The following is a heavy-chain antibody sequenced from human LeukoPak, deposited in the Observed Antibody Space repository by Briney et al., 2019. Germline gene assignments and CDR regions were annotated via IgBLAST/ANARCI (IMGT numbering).Heavy chain of an antibody. J-gene: IGHJ3*02. CDR1: GFTFSSYS. CDR2: ISSSSSYI. D-gene: IGHD5-12*01. Sequence: GGSLRLSCAASGFTFSSYSMNWVRQAPGKGLEWVSSISSSSSYIYYADSVKGRFTISRDNAKNSLYLQMNSLRAEDTAVYYCARDKRQVIVATMFLDAFDIWGQGTMVTVSS. CDR3: ARDKRQVIVATMFLDAFDI. V-gene: IGHV3-21*01.